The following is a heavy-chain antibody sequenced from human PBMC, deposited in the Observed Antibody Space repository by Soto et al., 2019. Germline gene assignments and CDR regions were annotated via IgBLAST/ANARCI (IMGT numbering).Heavy chain of an antibody. D-gene: IGHD3-3*01. CDR1: GGTFSSYA. CDR3: ARTFGVVINFVSGRFDP. Sequence: SVKVSCKASGGTFSSYAISWVRQAPGQELEWMGGIIPIFGTANYAQKFQGRVTITADESTSTAYMELSSLRSEDTAVYYCARTFGVVINFVSGRFDPWGQGTLVTVSS. J-gene: IGHJ5*02. CDR2: IIPIFGTA. V-gene: IGHV1-69*13.